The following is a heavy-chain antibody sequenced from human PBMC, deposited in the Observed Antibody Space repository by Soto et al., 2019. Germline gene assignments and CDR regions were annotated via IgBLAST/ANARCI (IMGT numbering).Heavy chain of an antibody. CDR2: ISYDGSYK. CDR3: AKGLGTVLRMLEWSPPQAFDI. J-gene: IGHJ3*02. V-gene: IGHV3-30*18. D-gene: IGHD3-3*01. CDR1: GFSLSNYG. Sequence: QEQLVESGGGVVQPGRSLRLSCAASGFSLSNYGMHWVRQAPGKGLEWVAMISYDGSYKYYVDSVKGRFTVSRDNSKNTLYLQMNSLRAEDTAVYYCAKGLGTVLRMLEWSPPQAFDIWGQGTMVTVSS.